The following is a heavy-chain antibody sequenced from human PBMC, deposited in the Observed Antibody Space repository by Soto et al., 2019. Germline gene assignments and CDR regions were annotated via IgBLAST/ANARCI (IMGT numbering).Heavy chain of an antibody. J-gene: IGHJ6*03. Sequence: PSETLSLTCTVSGGSISPYYWRWIRKPPGKGLEWIGYVYYSGNTNYNPSLESRVTISVDTSRNRFSLNLTSATAADTAVYYCARKGAAASYAHYYMDVWGRGTAVTVSS. CDR2: VYYSGNT. D-gene: IGHD6-13*01. V-gene: IGHV4-59*01. CDR1: GGSISPYY. CDR3: ARKGAAASYAHYYMDV.